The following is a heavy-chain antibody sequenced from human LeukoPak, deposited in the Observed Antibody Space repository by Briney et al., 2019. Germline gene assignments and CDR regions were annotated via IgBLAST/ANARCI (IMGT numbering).Heavy chain of an antibody. J-gene: IGHJ5*01. CDR3: ARTGKFDS. CDR2: IKTDGSET. Sequence: GGSLRLSCAASGFTFSNYWMNWVRQAPGKGLEWVANIKTDGSETYYVDSVKGRFTISRDNAKNSVYLQMNSLRAEDTAIYYCARTGKFDSWGQGTLVTVSA. V-gene: IGHV3-7*05. CDR1: GFTFSNYW.